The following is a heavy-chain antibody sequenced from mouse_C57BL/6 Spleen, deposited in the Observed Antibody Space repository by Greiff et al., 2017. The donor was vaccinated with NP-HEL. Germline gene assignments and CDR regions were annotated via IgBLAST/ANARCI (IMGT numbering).Heavy chain of an antibody. V-gene: IGHV1-52*01. CDR2: IDPSDSET. CDR1: GYTFTSYW. CDR3: ARRGYYGSSYVRYFDV. Sequence: QVHVKQPGAELVRPGSSVKLSCKASGYTFTSYWMHWVKQRPIQGLEWIGNIDPSDSETHYNQKFKDKATLTVDKSSSTAYMQLSSLTSEDSAVYYCARRGYYGSSYVRYFDVWGTGTTVTVSS. D-gene: IGHD1-1*01. J-gene: IGHJ1*03.